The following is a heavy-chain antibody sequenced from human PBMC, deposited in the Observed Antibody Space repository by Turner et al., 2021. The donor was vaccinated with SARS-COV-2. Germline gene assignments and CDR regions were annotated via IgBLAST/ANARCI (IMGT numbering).Heavy chain of an antibody. D-gene: IGHD4-4*01. CDR2: ISYDGNNK. CDR1: GFTFSSYG. V-gene: IGHV3-30*18. Sequence: QVQLVESGGGVVQPGRSLRLSWAASGFTFSSYGMHWVRHAPGKGLEWVAVISYDGNNKYYADSVKGRFTISRDNSKNTLYLQMNSLRAEDTAVYYCAKQLGLYSNPMYYFDYWGQGTLVTVSS. CDR3: AKQLGLYSNPMYYFDY. J-gene: IGHJ4*02.